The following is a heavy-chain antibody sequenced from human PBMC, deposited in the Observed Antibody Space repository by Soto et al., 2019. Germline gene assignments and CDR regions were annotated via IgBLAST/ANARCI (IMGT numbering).Heavy chain of an antibody. J-gene: IGHJ4*02. CDR3: ARGIYSGYDAYDY. CDR2: IWYDGSNK. CDR1: GCTFSSYG. V-gene: IGHV3-33*01. Sequence: QVQLVESGGGVVQPGRSLRLSCAASGCTFSSYGMHWVRQAPGKGLEWVAVIWYDGSNKYYADSVKGRFTISRDNSKNTLYLQMNSLRAEDTAVYYCARGIYSGYDAYDYWGQGTLVTVSS. D-gene: IGHD5-12*01.